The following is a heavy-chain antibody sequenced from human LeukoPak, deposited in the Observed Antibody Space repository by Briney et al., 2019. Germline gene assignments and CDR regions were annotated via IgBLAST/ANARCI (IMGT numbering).Heavy chain of an antibody. J-gene: IGHJ4*02. V-gene: IGHV1-8*01. CDR3: ARGRREMATRYNKSLFFDY. D-gene: IGHD5-24*01. Sequence: GASVTVSCKASGYTFTSYDINWVRQATGQGLEWMGWMNPNSGNTGYAQKFQGRVTMTRNTSISTAYMELSSLRSEDTAVYYCARGRREMATRYNKSLFFDYWGQGTLVTVSS. CDR1: GYTFTSYD. CDR2: MNPNSGNT.